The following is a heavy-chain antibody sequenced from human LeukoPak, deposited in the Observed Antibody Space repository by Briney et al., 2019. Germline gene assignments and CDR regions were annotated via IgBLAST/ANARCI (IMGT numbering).Heavy chain of an antibody. J-gene: IGHJ4*02. CDR2: ISGSGGST. Sequence: GGSLRLSXAASGFTFSSYAMSWVRQAPGKGLEWVSAISGSGGSTYYADSVKGRFIISRDNSKNTLYLQMNSLRAEDTAVYYCAKDKRFLEWLFPVWGQGTLVTVSS. CDR3: AKDKRFLEWLFPV. V-gene: IGHV3-23*01. D-gene: IGHD3-3*01. CDR1: GFTFSSYA.